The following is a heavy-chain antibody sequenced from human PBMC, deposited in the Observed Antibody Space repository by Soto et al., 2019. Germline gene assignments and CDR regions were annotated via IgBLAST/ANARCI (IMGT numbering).Heavy chain of an antibody. Sequence: GASVKVSCKASGGTFSSYTISWVRQAPGQGLEWMGRIIPILGIANYAQKFQGRVTITADKSTSTAYMELSSLRSEDTAVYYCARPYCSGGSCPDAFDIWGQGTMVTVSS. V-gene: IGHV1-69*02. CDR3: ARPYCSGGSCPDAFDI. J-gene: IGHJ3*02. CDR1: GGTFSSYT. CDR2: IIPILGIA. D-gene: IGHD2-15*01.